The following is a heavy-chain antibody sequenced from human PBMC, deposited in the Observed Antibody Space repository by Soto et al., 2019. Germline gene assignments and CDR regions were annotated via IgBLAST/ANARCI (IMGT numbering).Heavy chain of an antibody. CDR2: ISPLKGRT. V-gene: IGHV1-18*04. J-gene: IGHJ1*01. CDR1: GYTFTSYG. D-gene: IGHD4-17*01. CDR3: AMDFGGRPEYFKH. Sequence: QVQLVQSGPDLKRPGASMKVSCKASGYTFTSYGISWVRQAPGQGLEWMAWISPLKGRTQYSQKAKGRVTLSTDTSPNTAYMAMTTLRVDDTSVYYCAMDFGGRPEYFKHWGHGTLVTVS.